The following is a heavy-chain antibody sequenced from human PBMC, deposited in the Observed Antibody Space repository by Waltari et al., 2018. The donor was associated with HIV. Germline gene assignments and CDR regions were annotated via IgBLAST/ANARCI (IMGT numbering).Heavy chain of an antibody. J-gene: IGHJ6*02. CDR2: IFYSGNT. Sequence: QVRLQQSGPGLVKPSETLSLTCTVSGGSVRSGDYYWSWIRQPPGKGLEWIGFIFYSGNTKYNPSLKSRITISIDTSKNQFSLQLSSVTAADTAVYYCVRDRQQLAPNDYYYGMDVWGQGTTVTVSS. CDR3: VRDRQQLAPNDYYYGMDV. D-gene: IGHD6-13*01. CDR1: GGSVRSGDYY. V-gene: IGHV4-61*08.